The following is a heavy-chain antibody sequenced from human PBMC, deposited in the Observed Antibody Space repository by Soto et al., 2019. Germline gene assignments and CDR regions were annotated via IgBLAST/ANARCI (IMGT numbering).Heavy chain of an antibody. CDR2: ISAYNGNT. J-gene: IGHJ4*02. Sequence: ASVKVSCKASGYTFTGYGISWVRQAPGQGLEWMGWISAYNGNTNYAQKLQGRVTMTTDTSTSTAYMELRSLRSDDTAVYYCARDQELYYDFWSGRSKRYYFDYWGQGTLVTVSS. V-gene: IGHV1-18*01. CDR1: GYTFTGYG. CDR3: ARDQELYYDFWSGRSKRYYFDY. D-gene: IGHD3-3*01.